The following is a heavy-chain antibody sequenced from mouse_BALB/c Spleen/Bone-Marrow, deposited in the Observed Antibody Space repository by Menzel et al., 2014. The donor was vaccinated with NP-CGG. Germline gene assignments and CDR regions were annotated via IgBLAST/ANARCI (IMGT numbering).Heavy chain of an antibody. D-gene: IGHD1-1*01. V-gene: IGHV2-9*02. J-gene: IGHJ4*01. CDR2: IWAGGST. Sequence: VKLVESGPGLVAPSQSLSITCTVSGFSLTSYGVHWVRQPPGKGLEWLGVIWAGGSTNYNSALMSRLSISKDNSKSQVFLKMNSLQTDDTAMYYCATSGAIGYGPHYYAMDYWGQGTSVTVSS. CDR3: ATSGAIGYGPHYYAMDY. CDR1: GFSLTSYG.